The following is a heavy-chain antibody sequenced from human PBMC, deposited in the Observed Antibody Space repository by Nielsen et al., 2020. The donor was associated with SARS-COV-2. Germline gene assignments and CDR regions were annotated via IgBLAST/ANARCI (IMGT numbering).Heavy chain of an antibody. V-gene: IGHV3-48*01. D-gene: IGHD2-2*01. J-gene: IGHJ4*02. CDR2: ISSSSSTI. CDR3: AKDASREYCSSTSCYLHY. CDR1: GFTFSSYS. Sequence: GESLKISCAASGFTFSSYSMNWVRQAPGKGLEWVSYISSSSSTIYYADSVKGRFTISRDNAKNSLYLQMNSLRTEDTALYYCAKDASREYCSSTSCYLHYWGQGTLVTVSS.